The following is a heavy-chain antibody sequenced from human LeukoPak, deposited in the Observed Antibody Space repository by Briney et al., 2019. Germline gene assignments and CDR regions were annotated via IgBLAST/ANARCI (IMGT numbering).Heavy chain of an antibody. CDR2: ISSSSSTI. V-gene: IGHV3-48*01. Sequence: GGSLRLSCAASGFTFSSYNMNWVRQAPGKGLEWVSDISSSSSTIYYADSVKGRFTISRDNDKNSLYLQMNSLRAEDTAVYYCAKDRRGIAVAGSAFDIWGQGTMVTVSS. CDR3: AKDRRGIAVAGSAFDI. D-gene: IGHD6-19*01. CDR1: GFTFSSYN. J-gene: IGHJ3*02.